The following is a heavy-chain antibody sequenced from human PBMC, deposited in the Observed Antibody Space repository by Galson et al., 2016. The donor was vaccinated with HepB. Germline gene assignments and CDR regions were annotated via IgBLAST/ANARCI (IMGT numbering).Heavy chain of an antibody. V-gene: IGHV4-59*01. Sequence: SETLSLTCTVSGGSISSYYWSWIRQPPGRGLEWIGYIYYSGSTNYNPSLKSRVTISEDTSKNQFSLKLSSVTAADTAVYYCAREVAAPVRGYYFDYWGQGTLVTVSS. CDR1: GGSISSYY. D-gene: IGHD6-19*01. CDR3: AREVAAPVRGYYFDY. CDR2: IYYSGST. J-gene: IGHJ4*02.